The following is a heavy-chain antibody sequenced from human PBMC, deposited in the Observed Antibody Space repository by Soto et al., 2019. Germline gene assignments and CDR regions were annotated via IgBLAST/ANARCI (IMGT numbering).Heavy chain of an antibody. D-gene: IGHD3-10*01. V-gene: IGHV5-10-1*01. CDR2: IDPSDSYT. Sequence: GESLKISCQGSGYSFTSYWISWVRQMPGKGLEWMGRIDPSDSYTNYSPSFQGHVTISADKSISTAYLQWSSLKASDTAMYYCARHGSVGGSGSYLYGMDVWGQGTTVTVSS. CDR1: GYSFTSYW. J-gene: IGHJ6*02. CDR3: ARHGSVGGSGSYLYGMDV.